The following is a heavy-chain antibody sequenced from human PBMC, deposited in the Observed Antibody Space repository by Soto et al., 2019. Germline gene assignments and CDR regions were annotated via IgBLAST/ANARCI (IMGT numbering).Heavy chain of an antibody. Sequence: SVKVSCKASGGTFSSYAISWVQQAPGQGLEWMGGIIPIFGTANYARKFQGRLTITADKSTSTAYMELSSLRSEDTAVYYCARARITMIVVVGAPGAFDIWGQGTMVTV. CDR3: ARARITMIVVVGAPGAFDI. D-gene: IGHD3-22*01. V-gene: IGHV1-69*06. CDR1: GGTFSSYA. J-gene: IGHJ3*02. CDR2: IIPIFGTA.